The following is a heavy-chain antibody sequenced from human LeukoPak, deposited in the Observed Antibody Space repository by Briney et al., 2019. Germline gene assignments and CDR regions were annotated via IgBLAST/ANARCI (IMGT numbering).Heavy chain of an antibody. CDR1: GGTFSDYS. CDR3: ARDGSSYCSSTSCHAFDI. J-gene: IGHJ3*02. CDR2: ITPIFGTT. D-gene: IGHD2-2*01. Sequence: ASVKVSCKASGGTFSDYSISWVRQAPGQGLEWMGGITPIFGTTNYAQKFQGRITVTADTSTSTAYMELSSLRYEDSAVYYCARDGSSYCSSTSCHAFDIWGQGTMVTVSS. V-gene: IGHV1-69*06.